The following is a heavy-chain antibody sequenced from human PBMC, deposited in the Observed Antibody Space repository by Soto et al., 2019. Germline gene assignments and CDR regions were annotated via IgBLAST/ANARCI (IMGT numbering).Heavy chain of an antibody. J-gene: IGHJ6*04. CDR3: AREIYHYYGRDV. CDR2: INSDGSST. CDR1: GFTFSSYW. Sequence: EVQLVESGGGLVQPGGSLRLSCAASGFTFSSYWMHWVRQAPGKGLVWVSRINSDGSSTNYADPVKGRFTISRDNAKNTLYLKINSLGAEDTAVYYCAREIYHYYGRDVGGKGTTVTVSS. V-gene: IGHV3-74*01.